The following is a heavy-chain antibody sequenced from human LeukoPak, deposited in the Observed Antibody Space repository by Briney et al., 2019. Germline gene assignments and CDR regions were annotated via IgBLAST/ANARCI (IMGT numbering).Heavy chain of an antibody. V-gene: IGHV4-34*01. CDR2: ISHSGST. Sequence: SETLSLTCAVYGGSFSGYYWSWIRQPPGKGLEWIGEISHSGSTNYNPSLKSRVTISVDTSKNQFSLKLSSLTAADTAVYYCARGRATYDFWSGQKIDYWGQGTLVTVSS. CDR3: ARGRATYDFWSGQKIDY. J-gene: IGHJ4*02. CDR1: GGSFSGYY. D-gene: IGHD3-3*01.